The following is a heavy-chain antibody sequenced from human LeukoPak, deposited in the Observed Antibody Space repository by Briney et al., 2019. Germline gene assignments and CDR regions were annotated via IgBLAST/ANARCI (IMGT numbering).Heavy chain of an antibody. Sequence: SETLSLTCAVHGGSFSGYYWSWIRQPPGKGLEWIGEINHSGSTNYNPSLKSRVTISVDTSKNQFSLKLSSVTAADTAVYYCARGYPHCGYDFSGYYFDYWGQGTLVTVSS. V-gene: IGHV4-34*01. CDR2: INHSGST. J-gene: IGHJ4*02. CDR1: GGSFSGYY. D-gene: IGHD5-12*01. CDR3: ARGYPHCGYDFSGYYFDY.